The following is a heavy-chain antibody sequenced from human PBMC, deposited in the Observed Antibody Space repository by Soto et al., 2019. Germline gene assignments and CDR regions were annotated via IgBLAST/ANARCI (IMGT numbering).Heavy chain of an antibody. CDR2: SSSSSYT. Sequence: SSSSSYTNYADSVKGRFTISRDNAKNSLYLQMNSLRAEDTAVYYCARADYSSSPYYFDYWGQGTLVTVSS. V-gene: IGHV3-11*05. CDR3: ARADYSSSPYYFDY. D-gene: IGHD6-13*01. J-gene: IGHJ4*02.